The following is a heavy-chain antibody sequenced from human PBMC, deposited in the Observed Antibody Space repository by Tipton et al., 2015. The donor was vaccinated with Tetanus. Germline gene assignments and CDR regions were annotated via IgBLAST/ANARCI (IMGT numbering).Heavy chain of an antibody. D-gene: IGHD2-15*01. Sequence: SLRLSCAASGFTFSSYWMHWVRQAPGKGLVWVSRINSDGSSTSYADSVKGRFTISRDNSKNTLYLQMNSLRAEDTAVYYCARDLGPERYRVVFGAFDIWGQGTMVTVSS. CDR1: GFTFSSYW. V-gene: IGHV3-74*01. CDR3: ARDLGPERYRVVFGAFDI. J-gene: IGHJ3*02. CDR2: INSDGSST.